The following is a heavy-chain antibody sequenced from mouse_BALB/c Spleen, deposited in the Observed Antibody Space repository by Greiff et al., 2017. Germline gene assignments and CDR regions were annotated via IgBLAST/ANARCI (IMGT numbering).Heavy chain of an antibody. J-gene: IGHJ4*01. Sequence: VKLQESGAELVRPGVSVKISCKGSGYTFTDYAMHWVKQSHAKSLEWIGVISTYYGDASYNQKFKGKATMTVDKSSSTAYMELARLTSEDSAIYYCARERSTMITTSFYYAMDYWGQGTSVTVSS. CDR3: ARERSTMITTSFYYAMDY. D-gene: IGHD2-4*01. CDR1: GYTFTDYA. CDR2: ISTYYGDA. V-gene: IGHV1S137*01.